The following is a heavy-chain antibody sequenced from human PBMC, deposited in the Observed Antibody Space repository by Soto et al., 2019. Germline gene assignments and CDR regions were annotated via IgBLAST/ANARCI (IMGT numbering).Heavy chain of an antibody. CDR3: ARWPDGYYYYGMDV. CDR1: GYTFTSYD. J-gene: IGHJ6*02. D-gene: IGHD2-8*01. CDR2: MNPNSGNT. Sequence: QVQLVQSGAEVKKPGASVKVSCKASGYTFTSYDINWVRQATGQGLEWMGWMNPNSGNTGYAQKFQGRVTMTRNTSISTAYMELSSLRSGDTSVYYCARWPDGYYYYGMDVWGQGTTVTVSS. V-gene: IGHV1-8*01.